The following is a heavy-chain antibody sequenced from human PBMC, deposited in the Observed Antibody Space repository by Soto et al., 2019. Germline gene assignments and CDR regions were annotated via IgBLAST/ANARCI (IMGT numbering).Heavy chain of an antibody. CDR1: GYSFSTYW. CDR3: VRLATVTTFGWFDP. D-gene: IGHD4-17*01. J-gene: IGHJ5*02. CDR2: INPTDYDT. Sequence: PGESLKISCQGSGYSFSTYWIGWVRQTPGNGLEWMGIINPTDYDTKYSQSFEGQVTLSVDKSITTAYLQWSSLKASDTAIYYCVRLATVTTFGWFDPWGQGTLVTVSS. V-gene: IGHV5-51*01.